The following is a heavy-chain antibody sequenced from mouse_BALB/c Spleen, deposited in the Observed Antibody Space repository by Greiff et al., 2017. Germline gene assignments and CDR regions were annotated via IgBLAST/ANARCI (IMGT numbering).Heavy chain of an antibody. CDR1: GDSITSGY. CDR2: ISYSGST. J-gene: IGHJ3*01. D-gene: IGHD2-3*01. Sequence: EVKLVESGPSLVKPSQTLSLTCSVTGDSITSGYWNWIRKFPGNKLEYMGYISYSGSTYYNPSLKSRISITRDTSKNQYYLQLNSVTTEDTATYYCARDDGYSAWFAYWGQGTLVTVSA. V-gene: IGHV3-8*02. CDR3: ARDDGYSAWFAY.